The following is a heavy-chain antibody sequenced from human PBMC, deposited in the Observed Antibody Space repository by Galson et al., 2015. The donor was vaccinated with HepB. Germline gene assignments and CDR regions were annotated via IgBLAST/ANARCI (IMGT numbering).Heavy chain of an antibody. CDR2: FDPEKGET. Sequence: SVKVSCKVSGSGYSLSELSIPWVRQAPGKGLEWMGGFDPEKGETIYARKFQGRVTMTEDRSPDTAYMELSSLRSEDTAVYYCAAEGAAAATNDYYYYGMDVWGQGTTVTVSS. J-gene: IGHJ6*02. V-gene: IGHV1-24*01. CDR3: AAEGAAAATNDYYYYGMDV. CDR1: GSGYSLSELS. D-gene: IGHD6-13*01.